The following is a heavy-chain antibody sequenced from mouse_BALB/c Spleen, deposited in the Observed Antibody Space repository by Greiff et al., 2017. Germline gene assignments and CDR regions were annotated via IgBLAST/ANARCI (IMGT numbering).Heavy chain of an antibody. CDR2: IWGDGST. CDR1: GFSLTGYG. D-gene: IGHD2-1*01. J-gene: IGHJ2*01. V-gene: IGHV2-6-7*01. Sequence: VQLVESGPGLVAPSQSLSITCTVSGFSLTGYGVNWVRQPPGKGLEWLGMIWGDGSTDYNSALKSRLSISKDNSKSQVFLKMNSLQTDDTARYYCARAHGTYEGVYFDYWGQGTTLTVSS. CDR3: ARAHGTYEGVYFDY.